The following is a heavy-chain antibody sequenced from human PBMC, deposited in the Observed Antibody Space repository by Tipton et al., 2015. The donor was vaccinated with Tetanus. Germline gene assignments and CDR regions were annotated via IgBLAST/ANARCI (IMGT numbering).Heavy chain of an antibody. CDR1: GGSISYYY. J-gene: IGHJ4*02. V-gene: IGHV4-59*01. D-gene: IGHD3-9*01. CDR2: IYYNGST. Sequence: LRLSCSVSGGSISYYYWSWIRQSSGKGLEWIGHIYYNGSTKYNPSLKSRVTVSVDTSKNQFSLKLSSVTAADTAVYYCARHSSLKALNYWGQGTLVTASS. CDR3: ARHSSLKALNY.